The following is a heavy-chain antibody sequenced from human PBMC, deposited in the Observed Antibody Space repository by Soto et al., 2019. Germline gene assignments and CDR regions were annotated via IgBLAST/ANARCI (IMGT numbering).Heavy chain of an antibody. V-gene: IGHV6-1*01. J-gene: IGHJ4*02. CDR2: TYYRSKWYN. CDR3: AGGAYGSGNGHFDY. D-gene: IGHD3-10*01. CDR1: GDSVSSNSAV. Sequence: QVQLQQSGPGLVKPSQTLSLTCAISGDSVSSNSAVWNWIRQSPSRGLEWLGRTYYRSKWYNDYTVSVKIQITINPATSKNQFSLQLNSVTPEDTAVYYCAGGAYGSGNGHFDYWGQGTLVTVSS.